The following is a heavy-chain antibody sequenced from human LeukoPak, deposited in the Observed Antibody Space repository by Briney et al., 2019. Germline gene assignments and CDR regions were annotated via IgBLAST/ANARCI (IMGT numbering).Heavy chain of an antibody. CDR2: ISYDESNT. D-gene: IGHD6-19*01. V-gene: IGHV3-30*04. J-gene: IGHJ4*02. CDR1: GFTFSSYA. Sequence: GGSLRLSCAASGFTFSSYAMHWVRQAPGKGLEWEALISYDESNTFYADSVKGRFTISRDNSKNTLYLQMNSLRVEDTAVYYCARGVRIAVAGYIDYWGQGTLVTVSS. CDR3: ARGVRIAVAGYIDY.